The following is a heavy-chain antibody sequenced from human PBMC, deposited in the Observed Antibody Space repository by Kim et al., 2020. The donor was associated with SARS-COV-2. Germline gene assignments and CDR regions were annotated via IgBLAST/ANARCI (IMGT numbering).Heavy chain of an antibody. CDR3: ARDYLQLRSSFDY. Sequence: GGSLRLSCAASRFTFSSYWMSWVRQAPGKGLEWVANIKQDGSEKYYVDSVKGRFTISRDNAKNSLYLQMKSLRAEDTAVYYCARDYLQLRSSFDYWGQGT. D-gene: IGHD5-18*01. V-gene: IGHV3-7*03. J-gene: IGHJ4*02. CDR2: IKQDGSEK. CDR1: RFTFSSYW.